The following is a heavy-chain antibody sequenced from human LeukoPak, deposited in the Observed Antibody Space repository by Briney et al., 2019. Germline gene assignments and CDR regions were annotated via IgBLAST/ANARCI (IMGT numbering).Heavy chain of an antibody. Sequence: GASVKVSCKASGGTFSSYAIGWVRQAPGQGLEWMGGIIPIFGTANYAQKFQGRVTITADESTSTAYMELSSLRSEDTAVYYCARAPAKWLRYVYFDYWGQGTLVTVSS. CDR1: GGTFSSYA. D-gene: IGHD5-12*01. V-gene: IGHV1-69*13. J-gene: IGHJ4*02. CDR2: IIPIFGTA. CDR3: ARAPAKWLRYVYFDY.